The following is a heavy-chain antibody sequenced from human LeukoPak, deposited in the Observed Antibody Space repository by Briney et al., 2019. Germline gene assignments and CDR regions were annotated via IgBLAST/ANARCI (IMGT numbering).Heavy chain of an antibody. CDR2: ISGSGGRT. D-gene: IGHD5-12*01. J-gene: IGHJ4*02. Sequence: PGGSLRLSSAASGFTFSSYAMTWVRQAPGKGLEWVSAISGSGGRTYYADSVKGRFTISRDNSKNTLYVQMNSLSAEDTAAYYCAQDQGYSGYDPLDYWSQGTLVTVSS. CDR3: AQDQGYSGYDPLDY. CDR1: GFTFSSYA. V-gene: IGHV3-23*01.